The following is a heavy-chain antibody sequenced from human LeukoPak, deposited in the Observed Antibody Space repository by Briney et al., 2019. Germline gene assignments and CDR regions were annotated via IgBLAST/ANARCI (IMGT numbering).Heavy chain of an antibody. CDR3: ARDREDQIDY. J-gene: IGHJ4*02. CDR2: IYYSGST. Sequence: SETLSLTCTVSGGSISSSSYYWGWIRQPPGKGLEWIGSIYYSGSTYYNPSLKSRVTISVDTSKNQFSLQLNSVTPEDTAVYYCARDREDQIDYWGQGTLVTVSS. D-gene: IGHD1-26*01. CDR1: GGSISSSSYY. V-gene: IGHV4-39*02.